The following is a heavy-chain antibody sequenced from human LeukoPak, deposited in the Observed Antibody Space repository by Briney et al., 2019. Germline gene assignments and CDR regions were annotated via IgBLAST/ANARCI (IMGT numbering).Heavy chain of an antibody. CDR1: GFTVSNNY. V-gene: IGHV3-53*01. D-gene: IGHD2-2*01. J-gene: IGHJ4*02. CDR3: SRWYCTSTSCYYDY. Sequence: GGSLRLSCAASGFTVSNNYMCWVRQAPGKGLEWVSIIYNIGTTYYTDSVKGRFTISRDNSKNTLYLQMNSLRAEDTAVYYCSRWYCTSTSCYYDYWGQGTLVTVSS. CDR2: IYNIGTT.